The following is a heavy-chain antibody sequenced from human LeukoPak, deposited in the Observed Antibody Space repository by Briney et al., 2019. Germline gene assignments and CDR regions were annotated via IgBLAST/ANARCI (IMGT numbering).Heavy chain of an antibody. CDR1: GFTFSSYA. J-gene: IGHJ5*02. V-gene: IGHV3-23*01. Sequence: GGSLRLSCAASGFTFSSYAMSWVRQAPGKGLECGSAISGSGGSTYYADSVKGRFTISRDNSKNTLYLQMNSLRAEDTAVYYCASTPEVRGFCNWFDPWGQGTLVTVSS. CDR2: ISGSGGST. D-gene: IGHD3-10*01. CDR3: ASTPEVRGFCNWFDP.